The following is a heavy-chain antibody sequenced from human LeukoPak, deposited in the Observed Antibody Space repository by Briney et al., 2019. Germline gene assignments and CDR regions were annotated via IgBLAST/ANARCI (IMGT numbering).Heavy chain of an antibody. CDR3: ASPVGGRDAFDI. CDR1: GFTFSSYW. V-gene: IGHV3-7*03. CDR2: INHNGNVN. J-gene: IGHJ3*02. Sequence: PGGSLRLSCAASGFTFSSYWMNWARQAPGKGLEWVASINHNGNVNYYVDSVKGRFTISRDNAKNSLYLQMSNLRAEDTAVYYCASPVGGRDAFDIWGQGTMVTVSS.